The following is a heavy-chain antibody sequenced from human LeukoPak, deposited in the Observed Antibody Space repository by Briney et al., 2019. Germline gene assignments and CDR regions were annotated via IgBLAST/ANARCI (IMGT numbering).Heavy chain of an antibody. CDR1: GFTFSSYS. CDR3: ARHDYSKSGTFDY. D-gene: IGHD3-16*01. J-gene: IGHJ4*02. CDR2: ISSSSSYI. V-gene: IGHV3-21*01. Sequence: GGSLRLSCAASGFTFSSYSMNWVRQAPGKGLEWVSSISSSSSYIYYADSVKGRFTIPRDNAKNSLYLQMNSLRAEDTAVYYCARHDYSKSGTFDYWGQGTLVTVSS.